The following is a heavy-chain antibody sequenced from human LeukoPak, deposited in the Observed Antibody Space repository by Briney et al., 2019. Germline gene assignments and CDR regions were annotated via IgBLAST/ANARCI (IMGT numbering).Heavy chain of an antibody. CDR3: AREEDTAMVTDWFDP. Sequence: ASVKVSCKASVYTFTGSYMHWVRQAPGQGLEWMGRINPNSGGTYYAQKFQGRVTMTRDTSIITVYMELTRLRSDDTAVYYCAREEDTAMVTDWFDPWGQGTLVTVSS. CDR1: VYTFTGSY. J-gene: IGHJ5*02. D-gene: IGHD5-18*01. V-gene: IGHV1-2*06. CDR2: INPNSGGT.